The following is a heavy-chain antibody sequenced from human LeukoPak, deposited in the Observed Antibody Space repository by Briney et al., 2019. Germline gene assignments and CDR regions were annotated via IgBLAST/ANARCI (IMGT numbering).Heavy chain of an antibody. CDR3: ASTALYGDYAYGD. J-gene: IGHJ4*02. CDR2: INHSGST. CDR1: GGSFSGYY. V-gene: IGHV4-34*01. Sequence: SETLSLTCAVYGGSFSGYYWSWIRQPPGKGLEWIGEINHSGSTNYNPSLKSRVTISVDTSKNQFSLELSSVTAADTAVYYCASTALYGDYAYGDWGQGTLVTVSS. D-gene: IGHD4-17*01.